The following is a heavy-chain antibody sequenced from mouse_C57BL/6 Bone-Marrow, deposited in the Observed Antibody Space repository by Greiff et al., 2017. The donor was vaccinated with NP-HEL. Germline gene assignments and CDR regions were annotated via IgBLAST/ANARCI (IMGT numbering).Heavy chain of an antibody. D-gene: IGHD2-1*01. CDR1: GYTFTDYY. CDR2: INPYNGGT. CDR3: AREKGNSPAWFAY. Sequence: VQLQQSGPVLVKPGASVKMSCKASGYTFTDYYMNWVKQSHGKSLEWIGVINPYNGGTSYNQKFKGKATLTVDKSSSTAYMELNSLTSEDSAVYYCAREKGNSPAWFAYWGQGTLVTVSA. J-gene: IGHJ3*01. V-gene: IGHV1-19*01.